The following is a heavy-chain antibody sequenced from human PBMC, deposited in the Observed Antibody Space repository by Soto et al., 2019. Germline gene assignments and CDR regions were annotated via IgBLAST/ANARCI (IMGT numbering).Heavy chain of an antibody. CDR1: GGTFSSYA. CDR2: IIPIFGTE. V-gene: IGHV1-69*06. D-gene: IGHD2-15*01. Sequence: QVQPVQSGAEVKKPGSSVKVSCKASGGTFSSYAISWVRQAPGQGLEWMGGIIPIFGTEHYAQKFQGRVKITADKSTSTAYMELSSLRSEDTAVYYCARNRRRQYCSGGSCYTLNAFDIWGQGTMVTVSS. J-gene: IGHJ3*02. CDR3: ARNRRRQYCSGGSCYTLNAFDI.